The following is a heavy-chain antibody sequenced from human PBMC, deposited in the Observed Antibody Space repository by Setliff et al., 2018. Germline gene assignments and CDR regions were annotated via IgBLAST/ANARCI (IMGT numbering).Heavy chain of an antibody. Sequence: SQTLSLTCNVSGDSMYGYYWSWIRQPPGKGLEWIGYIYKSGTTKYNPTLGSXXXXXVXXXXXXXXXXXXXXXXXXXAVYYCARDQCSSGWYGAPESYFDRWGQGVLVTVSS. CDR2: IYKSGTT. V-gene: IGHV4-4*08. J-gene: IGHJ4*02. CDR3: ARDQCSSGWYGAPESYFDR. D-gene: IGHD6-19*01. CDR1: GDSMYGYY.